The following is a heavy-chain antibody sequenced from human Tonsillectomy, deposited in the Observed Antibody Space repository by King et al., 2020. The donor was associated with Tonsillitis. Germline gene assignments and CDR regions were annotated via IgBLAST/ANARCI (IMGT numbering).Heavy chain of an antibody. CDR3: ARVFLSPMIFSGYDRDDTFDI. Sequence: QLVQSGAEVKKPGASVKVSCKASGYTFTDYYLHWVRQAPGQGLEWMGWINPNNGGTNYAQKFQGRVTMTRDTSITTAFMELSRLRSDDTAMYYCARVFLSPMIFSGYDRDDTFDIWGQGTMVIVSS. CDR1: GYTFTDYY. CDR2: INPNNGGT. V-gene: IGHV1-2*02. D-gene: IGHD3/OR15-3a*01. J-gene: IGHJ3*02.